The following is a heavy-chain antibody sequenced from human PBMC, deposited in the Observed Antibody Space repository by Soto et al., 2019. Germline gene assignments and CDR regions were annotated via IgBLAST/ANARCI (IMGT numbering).Heavy chain of an antibody. D-gene: IGHD5-18*01. CDR3: ARDRAPGYSYGYRFLQFDY. CDR2: ISYDGSNK. V-gene: IGHV3-30-3*01. J-gene: IGHJ4*02. Sequence: PGGSLRLSCAASGFTFSSYAMHWVRQAPGKGLEWVAVISYDGSNKYYADSVKGRFTISRDNSKNTLYLQMNSLRAEDTAVYYCARDRAPGYSYGYRFLQFDYWGQGTLVTVSS. CDR1: GFTFSSYA.